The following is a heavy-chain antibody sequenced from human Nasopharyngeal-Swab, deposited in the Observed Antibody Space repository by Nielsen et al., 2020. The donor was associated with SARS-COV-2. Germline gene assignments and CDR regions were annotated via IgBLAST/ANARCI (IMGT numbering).Heavy chain of an antibody. CDR2: IHYSGST. J-gene: IGHJ5*02. Sequence: SETLSLTCTVSGGSISSSSYYWGWIRQPPGKGLEWIGSIHYSGSTYYNPSLKSRVTISVDTSKNQFSLKLSSVTAADTAVYYCAREIITIFGVVIPNWFDPWGQGTLVTVSS. D-gene: IGHD3-3*01. CDR1: GGSISSSSYY. V-gene: IGHV4-39*02. CDR3: AREIITIFGVVIPNWFDP.